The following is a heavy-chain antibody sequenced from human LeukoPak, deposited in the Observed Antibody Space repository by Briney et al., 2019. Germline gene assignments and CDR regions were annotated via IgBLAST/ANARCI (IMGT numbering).Heavy chain of an antibody. CDR1: GGSIGSYY. J-gene: IGHJ4*02. V-gene: IGHV4-59*12. Sequence: SETLSLTCTVSGGSIGSYYWNWIRQAPGKGLEWIGEIYHSGSTNYNPSLKSRVTISVDKSKNQFSLKLRSVTAADTAMYYCARINIAADGNPLDYWGQGTLVTVSS. CDR2: IYHSGST. CDR3: ARINIAADGNPLDY. D-gene: IGHD6-13*01.